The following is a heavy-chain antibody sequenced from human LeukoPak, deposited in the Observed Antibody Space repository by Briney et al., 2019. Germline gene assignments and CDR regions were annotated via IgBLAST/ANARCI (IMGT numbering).Heavy chain of an antibody. D-gene: IGHD6-19*01. J-gene: IGHJ3*02. CDR2: LWYDGTSR. V-gene: IGHV3-33*01. CDR3: ARPYYSSAWYGDAFDI. Sequence: PGRSLRLSCAASGFTFGDYGMHWVRQAPGKGLEWVAVLWYDGTSRYYADSVKGRFTISRDNSKNTLYLQMNSLRAEDSAVYYCARPYYSSAWYGDAFDIWGQGTMVTVSS. CDR1: GFTFGDYG.